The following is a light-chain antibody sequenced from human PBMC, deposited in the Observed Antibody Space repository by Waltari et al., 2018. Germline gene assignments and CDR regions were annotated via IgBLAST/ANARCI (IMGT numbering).Light chain of an antibody. V-gene: IGKV3-11*01. CDR3: QQRSNWPGT. Sequence: ELVLTQSPATLSLSPGESATLSSRASHSVSSYLAWYQQKPGKAPRLLMYDVSNRATGIPARFSGSGYGTDFTLTISSLEPEDFAVYYCQQRSNWPGTFGPGTKVDIK. CDR2: DVS. CDR1: HSVSSY. J-gene: IGKJ3*01.